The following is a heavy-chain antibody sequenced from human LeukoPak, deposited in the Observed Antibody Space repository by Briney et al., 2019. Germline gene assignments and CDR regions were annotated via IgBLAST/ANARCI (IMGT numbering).Heavy chain of an antibody. CDR2: ISYDGSNK. CDR3: ASGTTEPLDY. J-gene: IGHJ4*02. V-gene: IGHV3-30*01. Sequence: GGSLRLSCAASGFTFSSYAMHWVRQTPGKGLEWVAVISYDGSNKYYADSVKGRFTITRDNSQNTLYLQMNSLRAEDTAVYYCASGTTEPLDYWGQGTLVTVSS. CDR1: GFTFSSYA. D-gene: IGHD1-1*01.